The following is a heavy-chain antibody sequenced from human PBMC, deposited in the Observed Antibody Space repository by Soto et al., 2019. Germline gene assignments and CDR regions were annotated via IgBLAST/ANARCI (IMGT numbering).Heavy chain of an antibody. V-gene: IGHV4-31*03. CDR2: IYYSGST. CDR1: GGSISSGGYY. D-gene: IGHD2-2*01. Sequence: NPSETLSLTCTVSGGSISSGGYYWSWIRQHPGKGLEWIGYIYYSGSTYYNPSLKSRVTISVDTSKNQFSLKLSSVTAADTAVYYCARVMWGYCSSTSCYGAFDIWGQGTMVTVSS. CDR3: ARVMWGYCSSTSCYGAFDI. J-gene: IGHJ3*02.